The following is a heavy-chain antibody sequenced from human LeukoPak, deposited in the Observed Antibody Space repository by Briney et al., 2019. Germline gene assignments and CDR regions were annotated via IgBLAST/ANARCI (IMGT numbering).Heavy chain of an antibody. D-gene: IGHD3-10*01. CDR2: IFYSGST. CDR1: GGSFSGYY. Sequence: SETLSLTCAVYGGSFSGYYWGWIRQPPGRGLEWIGSIFYSGSTYYNPSLKSRVTISVDTSKNQFSLKLSSVTAADTAVYFCARQGPEGSYYYFDYWGQGTLVTVSS. V-gene: IGHV4-39*01. CDR3: ARQGPEGSYYYFDY. J-gene: IGHJ4*02.